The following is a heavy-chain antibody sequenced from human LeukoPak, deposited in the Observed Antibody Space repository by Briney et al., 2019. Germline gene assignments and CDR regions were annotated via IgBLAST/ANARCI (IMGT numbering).Heavy chain of an antibody. CDR3: ARDHTTTYYYDSSGYYPGY. CDR2: TSYDGSNK. V-gene: IGHV3-30*04. CDR1: GFTFSSYA. J-gene: IGHJ4*02. D-gene: IGHD3-22*01. Sequence: GGSLRLSCAASGFTFSSYAMHWVRQAPGKGLEWVAVTSYDGSNKYYADSVKGRFTISRDNSKNTLYLQMNSLRAEDTAVYYCARDHTTTYYYDSSGYYPGYWGQGTLVTVSS.